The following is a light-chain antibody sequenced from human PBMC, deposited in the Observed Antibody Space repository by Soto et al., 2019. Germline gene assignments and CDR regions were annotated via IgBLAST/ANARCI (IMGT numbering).Light chain of an antibody. Sequence: EIVMTQSPATLSVSPGERATLSCRAIQSVNSNYLAWYQQKPGQAPRLLIYGISKRSTDIPDRFSGSGYGTDFTLTISSLQSEDFAVYYCQQYNNWPPITFGQGTRLEI. V-gene: IGKV3D-15*01. CDR1: QSVNSN. J-gene: IGKJ5*01. CDR2: GIS. CDR3: QQYNNWPPIT.